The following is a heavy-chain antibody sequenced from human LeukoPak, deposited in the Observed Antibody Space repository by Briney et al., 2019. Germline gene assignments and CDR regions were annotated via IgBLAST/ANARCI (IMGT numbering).Heavy chain of an antibody. D-gene: IGHD3-3*01. J-gene: IGHJ4*02. CDR1: RFTPRDDY. CDR3: ASLRKDYDFWSGYYLDY. Sequence: RGAPRVSSAPPRFTPRDDYMSSIRQTPDKRLGRVSHIYISVSRIDYADSVKGRFTISRDNAKNTLSLQMNSLRAEDTAVYYCASLRKDYDFWSGYYLDYWGEGTLVTVSS. V-gene: IGHV3-11*01. CDR2: IYISVSRI.